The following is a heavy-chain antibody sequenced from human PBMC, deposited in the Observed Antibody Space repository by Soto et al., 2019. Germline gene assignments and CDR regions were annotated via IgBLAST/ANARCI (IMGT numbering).Heavy chain of an antibody. CDR2: IYYSGST. V-gene: IGHV4-61*01. CDR3: ARAAPTYYDFWSGYYGSWFDP. Sequence: SETLSLTCTFSGCSVSSGSYYLSWIRQPPGKGLEWIGYIYYSGSTNYNPSLKSRVTISVDTSKNQFSLKLSSVTAADTAVYYCARAAPTYYDFWSGYYGSWFDPWGQGTLVTVSS. CDR1: GCSVSSGSYY. D-gene: IGHD3-3*01. J-gene: IGHJ5*02.